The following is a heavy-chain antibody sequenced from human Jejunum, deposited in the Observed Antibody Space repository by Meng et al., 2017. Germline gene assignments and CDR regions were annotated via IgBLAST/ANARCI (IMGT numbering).Heavy chain of an antibody. CDR3: AKERGPRRPFDY. J-gene: IGHJ4*02. CDR2: INGTGVNT. V-gene: IGHV3-23*01. D-gene: IGHD1-14*01. Sequence: GESLKISCAASGFTFNIYGMGWVRQAPGKGLEWVSAINGTGVNTYYADSVKGRFTISRDNSMNTLYLQMNSLRVEDTAIYYCAKERGPRRPFDYWGQGTLVTVSS. CDR1: GFTFNIYG.